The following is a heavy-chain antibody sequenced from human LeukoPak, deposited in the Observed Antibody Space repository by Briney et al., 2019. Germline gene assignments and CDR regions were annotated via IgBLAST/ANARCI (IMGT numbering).Heavy chain of an antibody. D-gene: IGHD3-10*01. J-gene: IGHJ4*02. Sequence: GESLQISCQGSGYRFINYWIGWVRQMPGKGLEWMGIVFPGDSDTRYSPSFQGQVTISVDKSISTAYLQWSSLKASDTAMYYCARPNLTSGTYYIDYWGQGTLVTVSS. V-gene: IGHV5-51*01. CDR2: VFPGDSDT. CDR3: ARPNLTSGTYYIDY. CDR1: GYRFINYW.